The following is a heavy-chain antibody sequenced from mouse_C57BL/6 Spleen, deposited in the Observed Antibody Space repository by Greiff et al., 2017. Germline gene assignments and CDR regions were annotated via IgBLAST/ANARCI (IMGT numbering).Heavy chain of an antibody. Sequence: QVQLQQPGAELVKPGASVKLSCKASGYTFTSYWMQWVKQTPGQGLEWIGEIDPADSYTTYNQKFKGKATVTADTSSSTAYMQLSSLTSEDSAVYYCAGDGCWGQGTTLTVSS. V-gene: IGHV1-50*01. CDR2: IDPADSYT. J-gene: IGHJ2*01. D-gene: IGHD2-3*01. CDR1: GYTFTSYW. CDR3: AGDGC.